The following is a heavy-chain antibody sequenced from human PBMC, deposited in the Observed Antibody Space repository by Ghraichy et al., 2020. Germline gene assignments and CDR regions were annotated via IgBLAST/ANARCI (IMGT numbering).Heavy chain of an antibody. Sequence: SLNISCAASGFIFSGYAMTWVRQAPGKGLEWVAAIAGSGGNTYYADSVKGRFTISRDNSKNTLYLQMNSLRAEDTAVYYCAKEDVVSATPDYWGQGTLVTVSS. CDR1: GFIFSGYA. D-gene: IGHD2-15*01. V-gene: IGHV3-23*01. CDR3: AKEDVVSATPDY. J-gene: IGHJ4*02. CDR2: IAGSGGNT.